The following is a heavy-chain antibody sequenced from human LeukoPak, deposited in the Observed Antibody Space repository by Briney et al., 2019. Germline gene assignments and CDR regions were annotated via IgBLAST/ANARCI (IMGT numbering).Heavy chain of an antibody. CDR3: ARARERVRFLEWLLLGYNWFDP. J-gene: IGHJ5*02. CDR1: GGSISSYY. Sequence: KPSETLSLTCTVSGGSISSYYWSWIRQPAGKGLEWIGRIYTSGSTNYNPSLKSRVTMSVDTSKNQFSLKLSSVTAADTAVYYCARARERVRFLEWLLLGYNWFDPWGQGTLVTVSS. V-gene: IGHV4-4*07. CDR2: IYTSGST. D-gene: IGHD3-3*01.